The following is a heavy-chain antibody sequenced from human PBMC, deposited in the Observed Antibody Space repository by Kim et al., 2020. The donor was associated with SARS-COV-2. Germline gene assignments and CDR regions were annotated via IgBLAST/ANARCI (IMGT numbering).Heavy chain of an antibody. CDR1: GGSISSSSYY. D-gene: IGHD6-19*01. CDR2: IYYSGST. V-gene: IGHV4-39*01. Sequence: SETLSLTCTVSGGSISSSSYYWGWIRQPPGKGLEWIGSIYYSGSTYYNPSLKSRVTISVDTSKNQFSLKLSSVTAADTAVYYCARPTPEGSGWYWNGMDVWGQGTTVTVSS. CDR3: ARPTPEGSGWYWNGMDV. J-gene: IGHJ6*02.